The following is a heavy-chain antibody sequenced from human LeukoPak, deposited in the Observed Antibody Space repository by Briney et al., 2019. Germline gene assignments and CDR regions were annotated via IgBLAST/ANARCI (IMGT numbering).Heavy chain of an antibody. CDR2: SRNKANSYST. V-gene: IGHV3-72*01. D-gene: IGHD1-26*01. CDR1: GFTLSDHY. CDR3: AKISMGATETSDS. Sequence: GGSLRLSCAASGFTLSDHYMDWVRQAPGKGREGVGRSRNKANSYSTEYAASVKGRFTISRDDSKNSLYLQMNSLKTEDTAVYYCAKISMGATETSDSWGQGTLVTVSS. J-gene: IGHJ5*01.